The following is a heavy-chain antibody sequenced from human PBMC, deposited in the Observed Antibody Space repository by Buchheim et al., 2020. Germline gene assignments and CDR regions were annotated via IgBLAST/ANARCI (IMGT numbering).Heavy chain of an antibody. CDR3: VREYYYDSSGSH. V-gene: IGHV4-30-4*01. J-gene: IGHJ4*02. CDR1: GGSLSSGNYY. Sequence: QVQLQESGPGLVRPSQTLSLTCTVSGGSLSSGNYYWSWIRQPPGKGLEWIGYIYYSGSTYYNPSLKSRATISVDTPKNQFSLKLSSVAAADTAMYYCVREYYYDSSGSHWGQGMLVAVSS. D-gene: IGHD3-22*01. CDR2: IYYSGST.